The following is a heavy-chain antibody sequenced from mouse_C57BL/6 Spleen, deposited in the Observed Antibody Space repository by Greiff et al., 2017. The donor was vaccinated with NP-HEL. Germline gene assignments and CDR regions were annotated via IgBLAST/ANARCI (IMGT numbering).Heavy chain of an antibody. V-gene: IGHV1-55*01. CDR3: ARTGYYSNYVTLFDY. D-gene: IGHD2-5*01. CDR1: GYTFTSYW. CDR2: IYPGSGST. J-gene: IGHJ2*01. Sequence: VQLQQPGAELVKPGASVKMSCKASGYTFTSYWITWVKQRPGQGLEWIGDIYPGSGSTNYNEKFKSKATLTVDTSSSTAYMQLSSLTSEDSAVYYCARTGYYSNYVTLFDYWGQGTTLTVSS.